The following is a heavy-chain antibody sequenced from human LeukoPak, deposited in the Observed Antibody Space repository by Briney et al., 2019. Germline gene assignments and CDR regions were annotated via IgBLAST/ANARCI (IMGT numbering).Heavy chain of an antibody. CDR1: GFTVTSNS. D-gene: IGHD6-13*01. Sequence: GGSLRLSCTVSGFTVTSNSMSWVRQAPGKGLEWVSAISHSGNHTYYADSVKGRFTISRDNAKNSLYLQMNSLRAEDTAVYYCVRSSSWAVFDYWGQGTLVTVSS. J-gene: IGHJ4*02. V-gene: IGHV3-21*01. CDR2: ISHSGNHT. CDR3: VRSSSWAVFDY.